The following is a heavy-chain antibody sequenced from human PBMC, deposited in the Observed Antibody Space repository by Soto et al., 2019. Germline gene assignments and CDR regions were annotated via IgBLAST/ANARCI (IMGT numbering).Heavy chain of an antibody. CDR2: IRSKANSYAT. D-gene: IGHD3-22*01. CDR3: TRTDNMIVVPSPEDAFDI. J-gene: IGHJ3*02. Sequence: EVQLVESGGGLVQPGGSLKLSCAASGFTFSGSAMHWVRQASGKGLEWVGRIRSKANSYATAYAASVKGRFTISRDDSKNTAYLQMNSLKTEDTDVYYCTRTDNMIVVPSPEDAFDIWGQGTMVTVSS. V-gene: IGHV3-73*01. CDR1: GFTFSGSA.